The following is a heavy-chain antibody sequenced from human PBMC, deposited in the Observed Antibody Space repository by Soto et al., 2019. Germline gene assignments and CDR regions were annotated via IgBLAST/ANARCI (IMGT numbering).Heavy chain of an antibody. Sequence: PSQTLSLTCAVSGDSVSSNSAAWNWIRQSPSRGLEWLGRTYYRSKWYNDYAVSVKSRITINPDTSKNQFSLQLNSVTPEDTAVYYCARDSLTMVRVVIISAYYYYGMDVWGQGTTVTVSS. D-gene: IGHD3-10*01. CDR3: ARDSLTMVRVVIISAYYYYGMDV. CDR2: TYYRSKWYN. V-gene: IGHV6-1*01. CDR1: GDSVSSNSAA. J-gene: IGHJ6*02.